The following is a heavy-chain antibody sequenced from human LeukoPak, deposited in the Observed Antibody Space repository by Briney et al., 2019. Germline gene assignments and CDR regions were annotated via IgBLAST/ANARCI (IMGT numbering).Heavy chain of an antibody. CDR3: ARGSSFHNY. Sequence: GGSLRLSCAASGFTLDDYGMSWVRQAPGKGLEWVSGINGNGGSRGYAASVKGRFTISRDNANNSLYLQMNSLRAEDTALYYCARGSSFHNYWGQGTLVTVSS. CDR2: INGNGGSR. CDR1: GFTLDDYG. J-gene: IGHJ4*02. V-gene: IGHV3-20*04. D-gene: IGHD6-6*01.